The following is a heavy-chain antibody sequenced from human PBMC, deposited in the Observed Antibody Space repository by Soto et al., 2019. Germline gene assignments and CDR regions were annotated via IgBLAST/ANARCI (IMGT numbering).Heavy chain of an antibody. CDR1: GGSISSGGYY. V-gene: IGHV4-31*03. J-gene: IGHJ2*01. D-gene: IGHD6-13*01. Sequence: QVQLQESGPGLVKPSQTLSLTCTVSGGSISSGGYYWSWIRQHPGKGLEWIGYIYYSGSTYYNPSLKSRVTISVDTSKNQFSLKLSSVTAADTAVYYCARDDNPSAAAGNNWYFDLWGRGTLVTVSS. CDR3: ARDDNPSAAAGNNWYFDL. CDR2: IYYSGST.